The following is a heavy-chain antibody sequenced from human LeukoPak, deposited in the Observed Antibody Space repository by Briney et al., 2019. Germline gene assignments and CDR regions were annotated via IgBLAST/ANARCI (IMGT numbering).Heavy chain of an antibody. J-gene: IGHJ4*02. CDR3: VRSAWFGESTFDY. CDR1: GYTFTGYY. V-gene: IGHV1-2*02. D-gene: IGHD3-10*01. Sequence: ASVKVSCKASGYTFTGYYMHWVRQAPGQGLEWMGWINPNSGGTNYAQKFQGRVTMTRDTSISTAYMELSRLRSDDTAVYYCVRSAWFGESTFDYWGQGTLVTVSS. CDR2: INPNSGGT.